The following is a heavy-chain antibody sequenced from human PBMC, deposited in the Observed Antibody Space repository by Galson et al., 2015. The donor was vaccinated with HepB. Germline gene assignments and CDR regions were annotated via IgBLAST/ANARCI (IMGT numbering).Heavy chain of an antibody. CDR2: SNPSGGST. V-gene: IGHV1-46*01. Sequence: VKVSCKASGYTFTSYYMHWVRQAPGQGLEWMGISNPSGGSTSYAQKFQGRVTMTRDTSTSTVYMELSSLRSENTAVYYCARDEDVAGLLGAFDIWGQGTMVTVSS. CDR3: ARDEDVAGLLGAFDI. J-gene: IGHJ3*02. CDR1: GYTFTSYY. D-gene: IGHD2-15*01.